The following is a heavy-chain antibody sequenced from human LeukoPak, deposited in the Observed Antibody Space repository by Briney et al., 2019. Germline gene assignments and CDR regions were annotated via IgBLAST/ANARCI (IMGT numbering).Heavy chain of an antibody. CDR1: GFTFSTYW. CDR2: IKKDGSEE. Sequence: GGSLRLSCAASGFTFSTYWMDWVRQAPGKGPEWVGNIKKDGSEEYYVDSVKGRFTISRDNAKNSVYLQMNSLRAEDTAVYYCATGPLDYWGQGTLVTVTA. CDR3: ATGPLDY. J-gene: IGHJ4*02. V-gene: IGHV3-7*01.